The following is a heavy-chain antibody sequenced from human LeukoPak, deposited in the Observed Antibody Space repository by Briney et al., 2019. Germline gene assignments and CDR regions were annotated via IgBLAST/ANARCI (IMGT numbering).Heavy chain of an antibody. D-gene: IGHD4-17*01. CDR3: ARDQNGYGD. V-gene: IGHV4-39*07. CDR1: GGSISSSSYY. CDR2: IYYSGST. Sequence: SETLSLTCTVSGGSISSSSYYWGWIRQPPGKGLEWIGSIYYSGSTYYNPSLKSRVTISVDTSKNQFSLKLSSVTAADTAVYYCARDQNGYGDWGQGTLVTVSS. J-gene: IGHJ4*02.